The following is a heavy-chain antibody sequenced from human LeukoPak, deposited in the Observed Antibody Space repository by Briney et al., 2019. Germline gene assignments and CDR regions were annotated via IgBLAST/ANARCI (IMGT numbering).Heavy chain of an antibody. CDR2: INSRSSNI. D-gene: IGHD1-1*01. V-gene: IGHV3-21*01. CDR1: GFTFSSYS. CDR3: ARVGYNWNDVYFFDY. Sequence: SGGSLRLSCAASGFTFSSYSMNWVRQAPGKGPEWVSSINSRSSNIFYADSVKGRFTISRDNAKNSLYLQMNSLRAEDTAVYYCARVGYNWNDVYFFDYWGQGILVTVSS. J-gene: IGHJ4*02.